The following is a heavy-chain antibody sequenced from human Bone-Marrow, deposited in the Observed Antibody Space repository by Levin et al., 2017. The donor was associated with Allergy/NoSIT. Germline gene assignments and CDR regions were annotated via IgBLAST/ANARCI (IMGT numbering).Heavy chain of an antibody. CDR1: GFTFSSYW. Sequence: GGSLRLSCAASGFTFSSYWMSWVRQAPGKGLEWVANIKQDGSEKYYVDSVKGRFTISRDNAKNSLYLQMNSLRAEDTAVYYCARDTFLRYFDWLSAPVINYGMDVWGQGTTVTVSS. CDR3: ARDTFLRYFDWLSAPVINYGMDV. J-gene: IGHJ6*02. D-gene: IGHD3-9*01. V-gene: IGHV3-7*01. CDR2: IKQDGSEK.